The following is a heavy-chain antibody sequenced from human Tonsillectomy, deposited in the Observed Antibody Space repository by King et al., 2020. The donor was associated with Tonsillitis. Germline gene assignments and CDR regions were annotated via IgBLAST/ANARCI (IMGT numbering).Heavy chain of an antibody. Sequence: QLVQSGAEVKKPGSSLKVSCKASGGTFNNYGISWVRQAPGQGLEWMGGIIPIFCVTNYAQKFQGRVTITADESTRTAYMELSSLRSDDTAVYYCARRGIINYGMDVWGQGTTVIVSS. CDR1: GGTFNNYG. D-gene: IGHD2-15*01. CDR2: IIPIFCVT. CDR3: ARRGIINYGMDV. J-gene: IGHJ6*02. V-gene: IGHV1-69*01.